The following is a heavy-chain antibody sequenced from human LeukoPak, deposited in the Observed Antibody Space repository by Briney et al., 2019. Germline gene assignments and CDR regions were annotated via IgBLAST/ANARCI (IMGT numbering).Heavy chain of an antibody. D-gene: IGHD6-19*01. Sequence: PSETLSLTRTVSGGSISRHYWSWIRQPAGKGLEWIGRIYSSGNTNYNPSLNSRVTMSVDTSKNQFSLKLTSVTAADTAVYYCARVLTAVAGPYYFDFWGQGTLVTVSS. CDR3: ARVLTAVAGPYYFDF. CDR1: GGSISRHY. V-gene: IGHV4-4*07. CDR2: IYSSGNT. J-gene: IGHJ4*02.